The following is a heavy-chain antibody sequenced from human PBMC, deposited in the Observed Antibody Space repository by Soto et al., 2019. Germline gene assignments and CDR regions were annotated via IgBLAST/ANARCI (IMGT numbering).Heavy chain of an antibody. CDR3: ARRPLGRVVPADPYNWFDP. J-gene: IGHJ5*02. Sequence: QVQLQQWGAGLLKPSETLSLTCAVYGGSFSGYYWSWIRQPPGKGLEWIGEINHSGSTNYNPSLKSRVTISEDTSKNQFSLKLSSVTAADTAVYYCARRPLGRVVPADPYNWFDPWGQGTLVTVSS. CDR1: GGSFSGYY. V-gene: IGHV4-34*01. CDR2: INHSGST. D-gene: IGHD2-2*01.